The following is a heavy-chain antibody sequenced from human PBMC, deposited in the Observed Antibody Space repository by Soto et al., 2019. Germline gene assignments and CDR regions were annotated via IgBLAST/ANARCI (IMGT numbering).Heavy chain of an antibody. V-gene: IGHV4-4*07. CDR3: ARDLEYYYDSSGYYSYYYGMDV. Sequence: SETLSLTCTVSGGSISSYYWSWIRQPAGKGLEWIGRIYTSGSTNYNPSLKSRVTMSVDTSKNQFSLKLSSVTAADTAVYYCARDLEYYYDSSGYYSYYYGMDVWGQGTTVTVSS. CDR2: IYTSGST. CDR1: GGSISSYY. D-gene: IGHD3-22*01. J-gene: IGHJ6*02.